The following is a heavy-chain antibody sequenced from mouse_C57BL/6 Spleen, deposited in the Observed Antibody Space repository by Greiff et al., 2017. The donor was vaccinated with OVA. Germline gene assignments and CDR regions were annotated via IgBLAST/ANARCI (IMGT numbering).Heavy chain of an antibody. D-gene: IGHD1-1*01. CDR1: GFTIKNTY. V-gene: IGHV14-3*01. Sequence: VQLQQSVAELVRPGASVKLSCTASGFTIKNTYMHWVKQRPEQGLEWIGRIDPANGDTKYAPKFQGKATITADTSSNTAYLQLSSLTSEDTAIYYGAPSAITSPFDYWGQGTTLTVSS. J-gene: IGHJ2*01. CDR2: IDPANGDT. CDR3: APSAITSPFDY.